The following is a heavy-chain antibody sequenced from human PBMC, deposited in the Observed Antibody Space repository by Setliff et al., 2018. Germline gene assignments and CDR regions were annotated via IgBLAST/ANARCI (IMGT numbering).Heavy chain of an antibody. J-gene: IGHJ4*02. CDR2: IDHSGST. CDR1: GYSISSGYY. Sequence: PSETLSLTCAVSGYSISSGYYWGWIRQPPGKGLEWIGSIDHSGSTHYNPSLKSRVTISVDTAKNQFSLKLRSVTAADTAVYYCGRPLVGVTTGFENWGRGTLVTVSS. D-gene: IGHD1-26*01. CDR3: GRPLVGVTTGFEN. V-gene: IGHV4-38-2*01.